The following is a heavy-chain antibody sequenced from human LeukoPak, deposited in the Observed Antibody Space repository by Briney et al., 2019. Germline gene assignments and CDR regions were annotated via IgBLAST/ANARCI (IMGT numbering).Heavy chain of an antibody. D-gene: IGHD2-2*02. CDR3: AKGLPKSSSSSWYTD. CDR1: GFTFDDNA. J-gene: IGHJ4*02. CDR2: ISWDSGFI. V-gene: IGHV3-9*01. Sequence: PGGSLRLSCAASGFTFDDNAMHWVRQAPGKGLEWVSGISWDSGFIGYADSVEGRFTISRDNAKNSLYLQMNSLRVEDTALYYCAKGLPKSSSSSWYTDWGQGTLVTVSS.